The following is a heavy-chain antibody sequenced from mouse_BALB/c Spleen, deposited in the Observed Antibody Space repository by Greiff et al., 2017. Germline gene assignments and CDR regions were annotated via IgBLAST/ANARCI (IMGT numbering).Heavy chain of an antibody. D-gene: IGHD2-3*01. J-gene: IGHJ4*01. CDR3: ARLYGGYYGLYAMDY. CDR1: GYAFTNYL. V-gene: IGHV1-54*01. CDR2: INPGSGGT. Sequence: QVQLQQSGAELVRPGTSVKVSCKASGYAFTNYLIEWVKQRPGQGLEWIGVINPGSGGTNYNEKFKGKATLTADKSSSTAYMQLSSLTSDDSAVYFCARLYGGYYGLYAMDYWGQGTSVTVSS.